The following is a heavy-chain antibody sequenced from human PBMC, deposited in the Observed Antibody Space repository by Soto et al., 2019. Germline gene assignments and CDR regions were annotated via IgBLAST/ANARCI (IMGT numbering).Heavy chain of an antibody. Sequence: QVQLVQSGAEVKKPGASVKVSCKASGYTFTSYYMHWVRQAPGQGLEWMGIINPSGGSTSYAQKFQGRVTMTRNTSTRTVYMELSSLRSEDTAVYYCARDARVVAATRWNWFDPWGQGTLVTVSS. CDR3: ARDARVVAATRWNWFDP. J-gene: IGHJ5*02. CDR2: INPSGGST. D-gene: IGHD2-15*01. V-gene: IGHV1-46*01. CDR1: GYTFTSYY.